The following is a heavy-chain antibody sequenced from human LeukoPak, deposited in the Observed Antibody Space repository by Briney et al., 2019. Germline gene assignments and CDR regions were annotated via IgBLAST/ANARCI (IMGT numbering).Heavy chain of an antibody. V-gene: IGHV2-70*04. J-gene: IGHJ4*02. Sequence: SGPALVKPTQTLTLTCTFSGFSLSTTKMRVSWIRQPPGKALEWLARIGWDDDKFYSTSLETRLTISKDTSKNQVVLTMTNMDPVDTATYYCARSIAVAGYYFDYWGQGTLVTDSS. CDR2: IGWDDDK. CDR3: ARSIAVAGYYFDY. CDR1: GFSLSTTKMR. D-gene: IGHD6-19*01.